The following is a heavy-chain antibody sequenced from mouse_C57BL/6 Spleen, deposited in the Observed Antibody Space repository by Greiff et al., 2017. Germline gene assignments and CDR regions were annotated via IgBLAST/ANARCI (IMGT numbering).Heavy chain of an antibody. Sequence: EVKLVVSGGGLVQPGGSLSLSCAASGFTFTDYYMSWARQPPGKALEWLGFIRNKANGYTTEYSASVKGRFTISRDNSQSILYLQMNAMRAEDSDTYYCAKCNYDGYYQGTYYFRYWGDRTTLSVSS. CDR3: AKCNYDGYYQGTYYFRY. D-gene: IGHD2-3*01. CDR2: IRNKANGYTT. V-gene: IGHV7-3*01. J-gene: IGHJ2*01. CDR1: GFTFTDYY.